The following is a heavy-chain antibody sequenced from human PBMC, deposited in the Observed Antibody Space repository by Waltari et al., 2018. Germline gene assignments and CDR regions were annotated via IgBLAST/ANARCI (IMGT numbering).Heavy chain of an antibody. CDR1: GYTFTGYY. CDR2: INPNSGGT. Sequence: QVQLVQSGAEVKKPGASVKVSCKASGYTFTGYYMHWVRQAPGQGLERMGWINPNSGGTNYAQKFQGRVTMTRDTSISTAYMELSRLRSDDTAVYYCARAGATYSSGWYGVDYWGQGTLVTVSS. D-gene: IGHD6-19*01. J-gene: IGHJ4*02. V-gene: IGHV1-2*02. CDR3: ARAGATYSSGWYGVDY.